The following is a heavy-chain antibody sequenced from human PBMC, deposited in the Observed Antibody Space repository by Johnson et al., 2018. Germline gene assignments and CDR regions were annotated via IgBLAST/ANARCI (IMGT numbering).Heavy chain of an antibody. CDR3: AKGIFPDCSGGSCAHAFDI. Sequence: EVQLVESGGGVVQPGRSLRLSCAASGFTFDDYAMHWVRQAPGKGLEWVSGISWNSGSIGYADSVKGRFTISRDTAKNSLYLQMNSLRAEDTALYYCAKGIFPDCSGGSCAHAFDIWGQETMVTVSS. CDR1: GFTFDDYA. V-gene: IGHV3-9*01. J-gene: IGHJ3*02. CDR2: ISWNSGSI. D-gene: IGHD2-15*01.